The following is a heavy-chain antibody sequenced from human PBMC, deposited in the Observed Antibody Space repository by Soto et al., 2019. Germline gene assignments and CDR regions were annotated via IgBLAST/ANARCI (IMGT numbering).Heavy chain of an antibody. D-gene: IGHD3-22*01. Sequence: QVQLVQSGAEVKKPGASVKVSCKASGYTFSSYGINWVRQAPGQGLEWMGWISAYNSITNYAQKLQGRVTMTTDTSTTTAYMELRSLRSDDTAVYYCSNYDRTPGGAFDIWGQGTMVTVSS. J-gene: IGHJ3*02. CDR2: ISAYNSIT. CDR1: GYTFSSYG. CDR3: SNYDRTPGGAFDI. V-gene: IGHV1-18*01.